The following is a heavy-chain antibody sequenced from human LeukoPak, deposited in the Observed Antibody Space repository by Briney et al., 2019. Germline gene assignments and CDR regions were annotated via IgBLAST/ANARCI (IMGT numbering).Heavy chain of an antibody. Sequence: ASVKVSCKASGYTFTGYYMHWVRQAPGQGLEWMGWINPNSGGTNYAQKFQGRVTMTRDTSISTAYMELSRLRSDDTAVYYCARLSIVGAGTRFFDYWGQGTLVTVSS. D-gene: IGHD1-26*01. CDR2: INPNSGGT. V-gene: IGHV1-2*02. CDR3: ARLSIVGAGTRFFDY. J-gene: IGHJ4*02. CDR1: GYTFTGYY.